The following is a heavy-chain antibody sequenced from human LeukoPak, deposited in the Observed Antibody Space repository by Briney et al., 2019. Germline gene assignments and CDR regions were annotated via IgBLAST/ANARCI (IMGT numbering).Heavy chain of an antibody. D-gene: IGHD3-3*01. J-gene: IGHJ4*02. Sequence: GGSLRLCCAASGFTFSSYNMKWVRQAPGKGLEWVSFISSRSSYIFYADSVKGRFTISRDNAKKSLYLQMNSLRAEDTAVYYCASGVNYFDYWGQGTLVTVSS. CDR3: ASGVNYFDY. CDR2: ISSRSSYI. V-gene: IGHV3-21*01. CDR1: GFTFSSYN.